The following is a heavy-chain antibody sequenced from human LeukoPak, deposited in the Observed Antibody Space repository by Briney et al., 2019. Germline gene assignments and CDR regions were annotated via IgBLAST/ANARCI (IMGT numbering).Heavy chain of an antibody. J-gene: IGHJ4*02. CDR3: ASWGEGALDN. CDR2: ISTSTTTI. D-gene: IGHD1-26*01. CDR1: GFIFSSSS. Sequence: GGSLRLSCEASGFIFSSSSMNTVRQDPGKGLEWISYISTSTTTIYYANSVKGRFTISRDNAKKSLYLQMNSLRVEDTGVYYCASWGEGALDNWGQGTLVTVSS. V-gene: IGHV3-48*01.